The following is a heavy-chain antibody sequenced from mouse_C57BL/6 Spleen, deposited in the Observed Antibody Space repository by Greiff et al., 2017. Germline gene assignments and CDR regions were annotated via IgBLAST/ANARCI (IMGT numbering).Heavy chain of an antibody. J-gene: IGHJ4*01. CDR3: ARQVLYYAMDY. V-gene: IGHV5-9*01. CDR1: GFTFSSYT. CDR2: ISGGGGNT. Sequence: EVMLVESGGGLVKPGGSLKLSCAASGFTFSSYTMSWVRQTPGKRLEWVATISGGGGNTYYPDSVKGRFTISRDNAKNTLYLQMSSLRSEDTALYYCARQVLYYAMDYWGQGTSVTVSS.